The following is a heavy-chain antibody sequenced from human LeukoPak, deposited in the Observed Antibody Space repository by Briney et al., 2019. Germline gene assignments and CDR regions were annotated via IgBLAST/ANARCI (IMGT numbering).Heavy chain of an antibody. Sequence: ASVKVSCKASGGTFSSYAISWVRQAPGQGLEWMGWISAYNGNTNYAQKLQGRVTMTTDTSTSTAYMELRSLRSDDTAVYYCARPTHNWNDAFDIWGQGTMVTVSS. CDR2: ISAYNGNT. CDR1: GGTFSSYA. V-gene: IGHV1-18*01. J-gene: IGHJ3*02. CDR3: ARPTHNWNDAFDI. D-gene: IGHD1-1*01.